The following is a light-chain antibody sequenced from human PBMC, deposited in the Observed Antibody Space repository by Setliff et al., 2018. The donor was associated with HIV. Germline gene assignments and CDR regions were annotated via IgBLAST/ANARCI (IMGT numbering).Light chain of an antibody. CDR3: QQTFSTPRT. CDR1: QSISNS. V-gene: IGKV1-39*01. J-gene: IGKJ1*01. CDR2: AAS. Sequence: DIEMAQSPSSLSASVGDRVTITCRASQSISNSLNWYQQKPGKAPKLLIYAASNLQSGVPSRFSGSGSGTDFTLTISTLQPEDFATFYCQQTFSTPRTFGQGTKVDIK.